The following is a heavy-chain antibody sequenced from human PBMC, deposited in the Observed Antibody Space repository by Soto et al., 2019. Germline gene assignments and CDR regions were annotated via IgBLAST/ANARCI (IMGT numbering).Heavy chain of an antibody. J-gene: IGHJ4*02. CDR2: IGSAGDT. CDR3: VRGNYQDSSGYYEFGLGY. V-gene: IGHV3-13*04. D-gene: IGHD3-22*01. Sequence: EVQLVESGGGLVQSGGSLRLSCAASGFTFSSYDMHWVRQATGKGLEWVSEIGSAGDTYYPGSVKGRFTISRENAKKSLYLQMNSLRAGDTAVYYCVRGNYQDSSGYYEFGLGYWGQGALVTVSS. CDR1: GFTFSSYD.